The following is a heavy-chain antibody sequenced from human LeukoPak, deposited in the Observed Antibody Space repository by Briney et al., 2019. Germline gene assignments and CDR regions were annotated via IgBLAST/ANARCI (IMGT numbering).Heavy chain of an antibody. V-gene: IGHV1-2*02. CDR2: INPNSGGT. CDR3: ARDRGGYDYGGFDY. D-gene: IGHD5-12*01. J-gene: IGHJ4*02. Sequence: EASVKVSCKASGYTFTGYYMHWVRQAPGQGLEWMGWINPNSGGTNYAQKFQGRVTMTRDTSISTAYMELSRLRSDDTAVYYCARDRGGYDYGGFDYWGQGTLVTVSS. CDR1: GYTFTGYY.